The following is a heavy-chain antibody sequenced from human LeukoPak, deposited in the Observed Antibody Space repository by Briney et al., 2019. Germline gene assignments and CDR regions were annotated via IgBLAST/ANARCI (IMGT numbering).Heavy chain of an antibody. D-gene: IGHD3-16*02. CDR1: GGSISSSSYY. J-gene: IGHJ4*02. V-gene: IGHV4-39*01. CDR2: IYYSGST. CDR3: ARAHMITFGGVIAFDY. Sequence: SETLSLTCTVSGGSISSSSYYWGWIRQPPGKGLEWIGSIYYSGSTYYNPSLKSRVTISVDTSKNQFSLKLSSVTAADTAVYYCARAHMITFGGVIAFDYWGQGTLDTVSS.